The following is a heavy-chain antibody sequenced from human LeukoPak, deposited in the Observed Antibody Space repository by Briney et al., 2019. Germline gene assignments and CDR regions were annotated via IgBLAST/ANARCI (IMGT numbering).Heavy chain of an antibody. CDR3: ARPPDGSYQPYDY. J-gene: IGHJ4*02. D-gene: IGHD1-26*01. CDR2: IIPIFGTA. CDR1: GGTFSSYA. V-gene: IGHV1-69*13. Sequence: SVKVSCKASGGTFSSYAISWVRQAPGQGLEWMGGIIPIFGTANYAQKFQGRVTITADESTSTAYMELSSLRSEDTAVYYCARPPDGSYQPYDYWGQGTLVTVSS.